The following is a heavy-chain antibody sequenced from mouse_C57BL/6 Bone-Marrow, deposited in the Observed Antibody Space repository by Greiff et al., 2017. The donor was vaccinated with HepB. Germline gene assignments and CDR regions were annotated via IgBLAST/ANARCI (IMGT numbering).Heavy chain of an antibody. CDR3: ARYGNYVLYYYAMDY. D-gene: IGHD2-1*01. J-gene: IGHJ4*01. CDR1: GYSFTGYY. V-gene: IGHV1-42*01. CDR2: INPSTGGT. Sequence: EVQLQQSGPELVKPGASVKISCKASGYSFTGYYMNWVKQSPEKSLEWIGAINPSTGGTTYNQKFKAKATLTVDKSSSTAYMQLKSLTSEDSAVYYCARYGNYVLYYYAMDYWGQGTSVTVSS.